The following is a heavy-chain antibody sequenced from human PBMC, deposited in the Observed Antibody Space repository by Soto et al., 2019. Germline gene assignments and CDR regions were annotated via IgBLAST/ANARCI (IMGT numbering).Heavy chain of an antibody. D-gene: IGHD3-9*01. CDR1: GLTFSDYY. CDR3: ARARGYFDWTTHRYYGMDV. J-gene: IGHJ6*02. CDR2: ISSSGSTI. V-gene: IGHV3-11*01. Sequence: QVQLVESGGGLVKPGGSRRLSFAASGLTFSDYYMSWIRQAPGKGLEWVSYISSSGSTIYYADSVKGRFTISRDNAKNSLYLQMNSLRAEDTAVYYCARARGYFDWTTHRYYGMDVWGQGTTVTVSS.